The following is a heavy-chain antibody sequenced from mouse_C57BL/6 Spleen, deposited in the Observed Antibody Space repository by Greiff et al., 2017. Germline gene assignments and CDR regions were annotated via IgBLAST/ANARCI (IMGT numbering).Heavy chain of an antibody. CDR2: IDPSDSEN. CDR3: ARGGGAQATPDYFDY. CDR1: GYTFTSYW. Sequence: VQLQQSGAELVRPGSSVKLSCKASGYTFTSYWMNWVKQRPIQGLEWIGNIDPSDSENHYNQKFKDKATLTVDKSSSTAYMQLSSLTSEYSAVYSCARGGGAQATPDYFDYWGQGTTLTVSS. V-gene: IGHV1-52*01. J-gene: IGHJ2*01. D-gene: IGHD3-2*02.